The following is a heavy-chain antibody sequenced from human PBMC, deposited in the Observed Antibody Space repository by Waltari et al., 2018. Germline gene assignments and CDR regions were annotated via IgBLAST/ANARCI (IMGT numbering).Heavy chain of an antibody. CDR2: MYSVGTT. J-gene: IGHJ6*02. V-gene: IGHV3-53*04. D-gene: IGHD1-1*01. CDR1: DFNAGTTH. CDR3: ARDWAGTAQFPYYYYGMDV. Sequence: EVQLVESGGGLVQPGGSLGLSCVASDFNAGTTHMGWVRQAPGKGLEWVSFMYSVGTTYYIDSVKGRFTISRDNSKNTLYLQMNSLRDEDTAVYYCARDWAGTAQFPYYYYGMDVWGQGTKVTVSS.